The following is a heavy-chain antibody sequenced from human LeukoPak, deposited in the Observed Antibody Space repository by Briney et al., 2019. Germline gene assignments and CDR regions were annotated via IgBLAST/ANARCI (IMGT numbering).Heavy chain of an antibody. Sequence: PGGSLRLSCAASGFTFSSYSMNWVRQAPGKGLEWVSYISSSSTIYYADSVKGRFTISRDNAKNSLYLQMNSLRAEDTAVYYCARAGAAGRIYFDYWGQGTLVTVSS. D-gene: IGHD6-13*01. CDR1: GFTFSSYS. J-gene: IGHJ4*02. V-gene: IGHV3-48*01. CDR2: ISSSSTI. CDR3: ARAGAAGRIYFDY.